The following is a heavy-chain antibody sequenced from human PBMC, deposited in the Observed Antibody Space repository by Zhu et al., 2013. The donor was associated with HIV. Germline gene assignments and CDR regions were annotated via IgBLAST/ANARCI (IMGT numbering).Heavy chain of an antibody. J-gene: IGHJ4*02. CDR1: GYAFVGYY. CDR2: INPDSGGT. Sequence: QAQLVQSGTEVKKPGASVTVSCKSSGYAFVGYYMHWVRQVPGQGFEWMGWINPDSGGTIYARKFSGRVAMTRDTSISTVYMDLRSLTSDDTAIYYCARSGMFTGYRSEYWGQGTLVTVSS. CDR3: ARSGMFTGYRSEY. D-gene: IGHD3-16*02. V-gene: IGHV1-2*02.